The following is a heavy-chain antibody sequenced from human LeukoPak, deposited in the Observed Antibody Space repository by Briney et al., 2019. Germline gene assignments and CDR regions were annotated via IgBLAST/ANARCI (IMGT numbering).Heavy chain of an antibody. Sequence: GASVKVSCKASGYTFTSYGISWVRQAPGQGLEWMGWISSYNGNTNYAQKLQGRVTMSTDTSTGTAYMELRSLRSDDTAVYYCATDRPRPYCSGGSCYSFDYWGQGTLVTVSS. V-gene: IGHV1-18*01. CDR2: ISSYNGNT. J-gene: IGHJ4*02. CDR3: ATDRPRPYCSGGSCYSFDY. CDR1: GYTFTSYG. D-gene: IGHD2-15*01.